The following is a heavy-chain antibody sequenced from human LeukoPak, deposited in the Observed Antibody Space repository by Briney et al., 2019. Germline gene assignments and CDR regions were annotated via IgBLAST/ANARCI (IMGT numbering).Heavy chain of an antibody. D-gene: IGHD1-20*01. CDR3: ARDDNWNRGGY. CDR1: GFTFSSYS. V-gene: IGHV3-21*01. J-gene: IGHJ4*02. Sequence: GGSLGLSCAASGFTFSSYSMNWVRQAPGKGLEWVSSISSSSSYIYYADSVKGRFTISRDNAKNSLYLQMNSLRAEDTAVYYCARDDNWNRGGYWGQGTLVTVSS. CDR2: ISSSSSYI.